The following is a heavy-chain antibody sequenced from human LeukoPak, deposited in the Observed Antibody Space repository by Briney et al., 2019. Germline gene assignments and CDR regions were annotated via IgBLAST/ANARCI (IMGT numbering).Heavy chain of an antibody. CDR1: GFTFSSYS. CDR2: ITDNSDYL. J-gene: IGHJ4*02. D-gene: IGHD3-10*01. Sequence: PGGSLRLSCAASGFTFSSYSMNWVRQAPGKGLEWVSGITDNSDYLYYADSMKGRFTISRDNAKNSLYLQMNSLRAEDTAVYYCARDPRGSGSSHWGQGTLVTVSS. V-gene: IGHV3-21*01. CDR3: ARDPRGSGSSH.